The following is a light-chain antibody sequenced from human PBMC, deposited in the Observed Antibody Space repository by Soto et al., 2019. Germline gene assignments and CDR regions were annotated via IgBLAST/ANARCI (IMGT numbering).Light chain of an antibody. V-gene: IGKV3-15*01. Sequence: EIVMTQSPATLSVSPGEGVTLSCRASQSVISNFAWYQQKPGQAPSLLIYDASTSATGIAAKFSGRGSGTAFTLTITSMHSQYFAVYYCHQYYNWPLTCGGGTEMEI. J-gene: IGKJ4*01. CDR2: DAS. CDR3: HQYYNWPLT. CDR1: QSVISN.